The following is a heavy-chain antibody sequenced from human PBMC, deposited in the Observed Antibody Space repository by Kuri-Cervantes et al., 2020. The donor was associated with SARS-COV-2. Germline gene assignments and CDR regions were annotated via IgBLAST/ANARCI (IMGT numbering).Heavy chain of an antibody. CDR2: ISYDGSNK. D-gene: IGHD4-17*01. CDR3: ARSTDYGDDGYFDY. CDR1: GFTFSSYA. J-gene: IGHJ4*02. Sequence: GGSLRLSCAASGFTFSSYAMHWVRQAPGKGLEWVAVISYDGSNKYYADSVKGRFTISRDNAKNSLYLQMNSLRAEDTAVYYCARSTDYGDDGYFDYWGQGTLVTVSS. V-gene: IGHV3-30-3*01.